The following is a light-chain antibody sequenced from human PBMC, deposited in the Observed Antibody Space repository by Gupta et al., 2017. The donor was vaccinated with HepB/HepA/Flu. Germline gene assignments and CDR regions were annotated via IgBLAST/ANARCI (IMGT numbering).Light chain of an antibody. CDR2: GAS. CDR1: QSISRN. J-gene: IGKJ1*01. V-gene: IGKV3-15*01. Sequence: EIVMTQSPATLSMSPGERATLSCRASQSISRNLAWYQQKPGQAPRLLIYGASTRATGIPARFSGSGSGTEFTLTISSLQSEDFAVYYCQQYNDWPRTFGHGTKVEIK. CDR3: QQYNDWPRT.